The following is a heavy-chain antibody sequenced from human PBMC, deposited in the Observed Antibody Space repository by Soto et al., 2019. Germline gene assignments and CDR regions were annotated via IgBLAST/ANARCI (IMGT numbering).Heavy chain of an antibody. J-gene: IGHJ2*01. CDR1: GFTFSTYW. CDR2: IKQDGSEK. V-gene: IGHV3-7*03. D-gene: IGHD1-26*01. CDR3: ARDRGWGLRYFDL. Sequence: EVQLVESGGGLVKPGGSLRLSCAASGFTFSTYWMSWVRQAPGKGLDWVANIKQDGSEKSYVDSVKGRFTVSRDNAENSVYLQMDSLRAEDTAVYYCARDRGWGLRYFDLWGRGTLVTVSS.